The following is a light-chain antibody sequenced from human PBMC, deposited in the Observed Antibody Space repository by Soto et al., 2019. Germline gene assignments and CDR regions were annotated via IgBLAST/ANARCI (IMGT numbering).Light chain of an antibody. V-gene: IGKV4-1*01. CDR1: QSVLYSSNNKNY. CDR2: WAS. J-gene: IGKJ3*01. CDR3: QQYYSTLVT. Sequence: DIVMTQSPDSLAVSLGERATINCKSSQSVLYSSNNKNYLAWYQQKPGQPPKLLINWASTRESGVPERFSGSGSETDFTLTISSLQAEDVAVYYCQQYYSTLVTFGPGTKVDIK.